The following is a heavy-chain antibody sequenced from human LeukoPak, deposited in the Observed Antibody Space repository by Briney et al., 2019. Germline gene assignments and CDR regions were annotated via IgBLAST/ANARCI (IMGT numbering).Heavy chain of an antibody. V-gene: IGHV3-23*01. CDR2: ISHTGGSP. CDR1: GFTFSSYA. D-gene: IGHD2-15*01. Sequence: GGSLRLSCAASGFTFSSYAMSWVRQAPGKGLEWVSSISHTGGSPYYADSVMGRFTVSRDNSKNTLYLQMNSLTAEDTAIYYCAKNADRGAFCRGGGCYPYYYYYMDVWGTGTTVTISS. J-gene: IGHJ6*03. CDR3: AKNADRGAFCRGGGCYPYYYYYMDV.